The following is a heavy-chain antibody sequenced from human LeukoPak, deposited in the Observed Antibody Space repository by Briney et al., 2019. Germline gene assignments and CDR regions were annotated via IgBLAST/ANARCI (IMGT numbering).Heavy chain of an antibody. CDR2: FDPEDGET. V-gene: IGHV1-24*01. CDR3: ARLRNNSWQSHYYYYMDV. J-gene: IGHJ6*03. Sequence: GASVKVSCKVSGYTLTELSMHWVRQAPGKGLEWMGGFDPEDGETIYAQKFQGRVTMTEDTSTDTAYMELRSLRSDDTAVYYCARLRNNSWQSHYYYYMDVWGKGTTVTVSS. D-gene: IGHD6-13*01. CDR1: GYTLTELS.